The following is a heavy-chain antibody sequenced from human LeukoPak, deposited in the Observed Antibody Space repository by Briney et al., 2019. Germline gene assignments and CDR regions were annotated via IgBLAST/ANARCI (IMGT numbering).Heavy chain of an antibody. CDR2: ISFDGSKK. V-gene: IGHV3-30*18. CDR1: GFTFNNYV. J-gene: IGHJ3*02. CDR3: AKSRASGRYDAFDI. Sequence: GGSLRLSCAASGFTFNNYVMHWVRQAPGKGLEWVAVISFDGSKKYSVDSVKGRFTISRDNSQNTLYLQMNSLRAEDTAVYYCAKSRASGRYDAFDIWGQGTMVTVSS. D-gene: IGHD6-19*01.